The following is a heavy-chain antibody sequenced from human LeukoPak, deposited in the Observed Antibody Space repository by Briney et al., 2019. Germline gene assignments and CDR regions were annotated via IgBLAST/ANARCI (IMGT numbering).Heavy chain of an antibody. CDR3: ARLTKNDSGSFRFGKKKRGYMDV. CDR2: INHSGST. V-gene: IGHV4-39*07. D-gene: IGHD3-10*01. J-gene: IGHJ6*03. CDR1: GGSISSSSYY. Sequence: PSETLSLTCTVSGGSISSSSYYWTWIRQPPGKGLEWIGEINHSGSTNYNPSLKSRVTISVDTSMNQFSLKLSSVTAADTAVYYCARLTKNDSGSFRFGKKKRGYMDVWGKGTTVTISS.